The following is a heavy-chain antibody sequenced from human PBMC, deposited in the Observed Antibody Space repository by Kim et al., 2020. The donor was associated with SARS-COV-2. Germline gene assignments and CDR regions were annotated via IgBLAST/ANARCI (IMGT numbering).Heavy chain of an antibody. D-gene: IGHD6-13*01. Sequence: SVKVSCKASGGTFSSYAISWVRRAPGQGLEWMGGIIPIFGTANYAQKFQGRVTITADESTSTAYMELSSLRSEDTAVYYCARSEGYSSSWYYFDYWGQGTLVTVSS. V-gene: IGHV1-69*13. J-gene: IGHJ4*02. CDR2: IIPIFGTA. CDR1: GGTFSSYA. CDR3: ARSEGYSSSWYYFDY.